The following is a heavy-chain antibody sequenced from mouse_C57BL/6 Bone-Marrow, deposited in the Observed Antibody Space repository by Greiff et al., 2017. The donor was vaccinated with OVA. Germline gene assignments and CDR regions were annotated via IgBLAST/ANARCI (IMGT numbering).Heavy chain of an antibody. V-gene: IGHV1-50*01. CDR1: GYTFTSYW. CDR2: IDTSDSYT. CDR3: ARDYGSPYWYFDV. J-gene: IGHJ1*03. D-gene: IGHD1-1*01. Sequence: VQLQQPGAELVKPGASVKLSCKASGYTFTSYWMQWVKQRPGQGLEWIGEIDTSDSYTNYNQKFKGKATLTVDTSSSTAYMQLSSLTSEDSAVYYCARDYGSPYWYFDVWGTGTTVTVSS.